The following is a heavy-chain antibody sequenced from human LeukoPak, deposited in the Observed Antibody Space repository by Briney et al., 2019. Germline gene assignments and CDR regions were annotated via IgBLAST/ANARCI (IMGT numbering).Heavy chain of an antibody. J-gene: IGHJ3*02. CDR2: ISSNGGST. D-gene: IGHD6-19*01. V-gene: IGHV3-64*01. CDR3: TRAGRIAVAGGGYAFDI. Sequence: PGGTLRLSCAASGFTFSSYAMHWVRQAPGKGLEYVSGISSNGGSTYYANSVKGRFTISRDNSKNTLYLQMGSLRAEDMAVYYCTRAGRIAVAGGGYAFDIWGQGTMVTVSS. CDR1: GFTFSSYA.